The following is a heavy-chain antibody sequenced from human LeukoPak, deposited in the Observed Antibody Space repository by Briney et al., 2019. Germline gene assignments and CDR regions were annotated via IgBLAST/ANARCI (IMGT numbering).Heavy chain of an antibody. D-gene: IGHD3-9*01. CDR1: GFTFSSYA. Sequence: GGSLRLSCAASGFTFSSYAMSWVRQAPRKGLEWVSVIYHSGNTDYADSVKGRFTISRDNSKNTVYLQMSSLRAEDTAVYYCARVRVTGYSNFAYWGQGTLVTVSS. V-gene: IGHV3-23*05. J-gene: IGHJ4*02. CDR3: ARVRVTGYSNFAY. CDR2: IYHSGNT.